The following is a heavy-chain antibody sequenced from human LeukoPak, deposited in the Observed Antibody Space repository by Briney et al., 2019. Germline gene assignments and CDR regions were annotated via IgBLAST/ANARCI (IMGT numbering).Heavy chain of an antibody. J-gene: IGHJ6*02. Sequence: GTSLRLSCAASGFTFSGFGMHWVRQAPGKGLEWVAVISFDGSHKYYADSVKGRFTISRDNPKNTLDLQMNSLRAEDTALYYCAEDRGIYYYGVDVWAKGPRSPSP. CDR3: AEDRGIYYYGVDV. CDR2: ISFDGSHK. CDR1: GFTFSGFG. V-gene: IGHV3-30*18.